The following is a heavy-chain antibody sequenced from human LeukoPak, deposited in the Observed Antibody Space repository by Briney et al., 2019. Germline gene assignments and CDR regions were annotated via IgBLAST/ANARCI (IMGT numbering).Heavy chain of an antibody. D-gene: IGHD2-15*01. V-gene: IGHV4-39*07. J-gene: IGHJ4*02. CDR1: GGSISSSSYY. CDR2: IYYSGST. Sequence: SETLSLTCTVSGGSISSSSYYWGWIRQPPGKGLEWIGSIYYSGSTCCNPSLKSRVTISVDTSKNQFSLKLSSVTAADTAVYYCARDQGYCSGGSCHYFDHWGQGTLVTVSS. CDR3: ARDQGYCSGGSCHYFDH.